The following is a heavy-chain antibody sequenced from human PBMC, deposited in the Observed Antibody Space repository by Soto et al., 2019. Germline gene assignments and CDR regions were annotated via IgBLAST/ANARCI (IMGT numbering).Heavy chain of an antibody. CDR2: VSFDGSNK. D-gene: IGHD2-21*01. V-gene: IGHV3-30-3*01. CDR1: GFTFSTYT. J-gene: IGHJ4*02. CDR3: ARDYSTTAPFDY. Sequence: GGSLRLSCAASGFTFSTYTLQWVRQAPGKGLEWVAVVSFDGSNKYYADSLEGRFTISRDNSKNTLYLEMNSLRAEDTAVYYCARDYSTTAPFDYWGQGTLVTVSS.